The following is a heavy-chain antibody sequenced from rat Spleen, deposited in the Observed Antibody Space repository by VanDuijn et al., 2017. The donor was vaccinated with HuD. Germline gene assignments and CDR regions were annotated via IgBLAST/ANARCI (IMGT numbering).Heavy chain of an antibody. CDR2: MWSGGSA. J-gene: IGHJ2*01. V-gene: IGHV2-45*01. CDR1: GFSLTTYN. CDR3: ARGAYGGYSEWFDY. Sequence: QVQLKESGPGLVQPSETLSPTCTVPGFSLTTYNVHWVRQPPGKGLEWMGVMWSGGSADYNSALKSRLSISRDTSKNQVFLKMNSLQSEDTTTYYCARGAYGGYSEWFDYWGQGVMVTVSS. D-gene: IGHD1-11*01.